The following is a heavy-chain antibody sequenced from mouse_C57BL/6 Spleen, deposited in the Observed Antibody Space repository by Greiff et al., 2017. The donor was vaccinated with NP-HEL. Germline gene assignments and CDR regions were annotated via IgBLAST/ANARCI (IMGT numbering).Heavy chain of an antibody. CDR2: IRNKANGYTT. J-gene: IGHJ2*01. Sequence: EVMLVESGGGLVQPGGSLSLSCAASGFTFTDYYMSWVRQPPGKALEWLGFIRNKANGYTTEYSASVKGRFTISRDTSQSILYLQMNALSAEDSATYDGERCRRGEGDGGYFAYWGQGTTLTVSS. CDR3: ERCRRGEGDGGYFAY. V-gene: IGHV7-3*01. CDR1: GFTFTDYY. D-gene: IGHD2-3*01.